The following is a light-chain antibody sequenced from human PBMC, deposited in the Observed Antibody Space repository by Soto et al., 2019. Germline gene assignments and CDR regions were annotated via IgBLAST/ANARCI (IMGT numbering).Light chain of an antibody. J-gene: IGLJ2*01. V-gene: IGLV2-11*01. Sequence: QSALTQPRSVSGSPGQSVTISCTGTSSDVGGYNYVSWYQQHPGKAPKLMIYDVSKRPSGVPDRFSGYKSGNTASLTISGLQAVDEADYYCCSFAGSYTYVVFGGGTKLTVL. CDR2: DVS. CDR3: CSFAGSYTYVV. CDR1: SSDVGGYNY.